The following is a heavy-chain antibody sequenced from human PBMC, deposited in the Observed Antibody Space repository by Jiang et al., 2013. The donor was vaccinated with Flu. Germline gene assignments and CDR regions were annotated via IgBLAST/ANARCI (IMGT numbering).Heavy chain of an antibody. J-gene: IGHJ5*02. V-gene: IGHV4-59*08. D-gene: IGHD6-19*01. Sequence: GPGLVKPSETLSLTCTVSGGSISSYYWSWIRQPPGKGLEWIGYIYYSGSTNYNPSLKSRVTISVDTSKNQFSLKLSSVTAADTAVYYCARGPGIAVAGTVWFDPWGQGTLVTVSS. CDR3: ARGPGIAVAGTVWFDP. CDR1: GGSISSYY. CDR2: IYYSGST.